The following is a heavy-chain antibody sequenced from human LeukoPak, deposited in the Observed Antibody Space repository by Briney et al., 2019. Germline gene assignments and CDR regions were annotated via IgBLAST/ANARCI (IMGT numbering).Heavy chain of an antibody. CDR2: IYYTGNT. Sequence: SETLSLTCTVSGGSISSGGYSWSWIRQPPGKGMGFIAYIYYTGNTYFNPSLKSRVTISVDTSKNQFSLKLTSVTAADTAVYYCANLLRWEPYWGQGTLVTVSS. V-gene: IGHV4-30-4*07. D-gene: IGHD4-23*01. J-gene: IGHJ4*02. CDR1: GGSISSGGYS. CDR3: ANLLRWEPY.